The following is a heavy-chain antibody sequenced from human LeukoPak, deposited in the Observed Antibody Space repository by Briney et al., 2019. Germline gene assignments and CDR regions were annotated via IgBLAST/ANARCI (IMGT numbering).Heavy chain of an antibody. V-gene: IGHV1-2*02. D-gene: IGHD2-15*01. CDR2: INPNRGGT. Sequence: ASVTVSCKASGYTFTGYYMHWVRQAPGQGIEWMGWINPNRGGTNYAQKFQGRVTITRDTSISTAYMELSRLRSDDTAVYYCARDLVYCSGGSCSHFDYWGQGTLVTVSS. J-gene: IGHJ4*02. CDR3: ARDLVYCSGGSCSHFDY. CDR1: GYTFTGYY.